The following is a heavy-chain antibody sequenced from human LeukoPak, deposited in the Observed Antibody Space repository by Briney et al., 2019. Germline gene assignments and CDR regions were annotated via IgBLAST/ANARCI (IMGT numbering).Heavy chain of an antibody. CDR3: ARAADYSNSGDY. CDR2: IYHSGST. CDR1: GYSISSGYY. Sequence: PSETLSLXCTVSGYSISSGYYWGWIRQPPGSGLEWIGSIYHSGSTYYNPSLKSRVTISVDTSKNQFSLKLSSVTAADTAVYYCARAADYSNSGDYWGQGTLVTVSS. V-gene: IGHV4-38-2*02. J-gene: IGHJ4*02. D-gene: IGHD4-11*01.